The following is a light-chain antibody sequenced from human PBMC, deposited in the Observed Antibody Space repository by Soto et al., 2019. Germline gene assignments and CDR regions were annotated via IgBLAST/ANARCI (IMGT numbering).Light chain of an antibody. Sequence: QSALTQPASVSGSPGQSITISCTGTGSDIGRYDFVSWFQQHPGKVPKLVIYEVSSRPSGVSDRFSGSKSGNTASLTISGLQGEDEAEYYCISCTTSSTPGVFGSGTKLTVL. CDR1: GSDIGRYDF. CDR2: EVS. CDR3: ISCTTSSTPGV. J-gene: IGLJ2*01. V-gene: IGLV2-14*01.